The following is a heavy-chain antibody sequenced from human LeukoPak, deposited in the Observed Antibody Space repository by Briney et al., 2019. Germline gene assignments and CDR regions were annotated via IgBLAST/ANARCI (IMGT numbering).Heavy chain of an antibody. V-gene: IGHV4-39*01. Sequence: PSETLSLTCTVSGGSISSSSYYWGWIRQPPGKGREWFGSIYYSGSTYYNPSLKSRVTISVDTSKNQFSLKLSSVTAADTAAYYCARITIFGVVIIPFDYWGQGTLVTVSS. CDR2: IYYSGST. CDR1: GGSISSSSYY. J-gene: IGHJ4*02. CDR3: ARITIFGVVIIPFDY. D-gene: IGHD3-3*01.